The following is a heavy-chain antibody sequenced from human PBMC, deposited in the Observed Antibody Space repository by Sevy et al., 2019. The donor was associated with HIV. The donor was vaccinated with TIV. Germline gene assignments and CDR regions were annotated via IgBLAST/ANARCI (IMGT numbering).Heavy chain of an antibody. CDR3: ARVRGLGYCSSTSCQLNWFDP. D-gene: IGHD2-2*01. J-gene: IGHJ5*02. Sequence: ASVKVSCKASGYTFTSYGISWVRQAPGQGLEWMGWISAYNGNTNYAQKLQGRVTMTTDTSTSTAYMELRSLRSDDTAVYYCARVRGLGYCSSTSCQLNWFDPWGQGTLVTVSS. CDR1: GYTFTSYG. CDR2: ISAYNGNT. V-gene: IGHV1-18*01.